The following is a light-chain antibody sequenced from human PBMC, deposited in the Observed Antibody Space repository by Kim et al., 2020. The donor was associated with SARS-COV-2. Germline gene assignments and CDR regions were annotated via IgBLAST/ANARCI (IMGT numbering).Light chain of an antibody. Sequence: EIVLTQSPATLSLSPGERATLSCRASQNVDTYLAWYQQKPGQAPRLLIYDASNRATGIPARFSGSGSGTDFTLTISSLEPEDFAVYYCQQRNNWLTFGGGTKVDIK. V-gene: IGKV3-11*01. CDR2: DAS. J-gene: IGKJ4*01. CDR1: QNVDTY. CDR3: QQRNNWLT.